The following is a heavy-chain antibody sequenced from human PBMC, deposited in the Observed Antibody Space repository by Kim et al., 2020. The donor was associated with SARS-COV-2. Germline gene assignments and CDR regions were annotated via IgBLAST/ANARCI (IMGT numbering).Heavy chain of an antibody. CDR3: ARVGLAVSGTVGAAY. CDR1: GFTFSSYI. D-gene: IGHD6-19*01. V-gene: IGHV3-48*02. Sequence: GGSLRLSCVASGFTFSSYIMNWVRQAPGRGLEWVSYISSSSTTMFYADSVKGRFTISRDNAKNSLYLQMNSLRDEDTAVYYCARVGLAVSGTVGAAYGGQGALVSVS. CDR2: ISSSSTTM. J-gene: IGHJ4*02.